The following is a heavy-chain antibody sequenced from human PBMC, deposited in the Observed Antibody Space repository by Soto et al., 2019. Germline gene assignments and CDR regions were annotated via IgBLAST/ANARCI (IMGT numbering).Heavy chain of an antibody. J-gene: IGHJ4*02. Sequence: EVQLVESGGGLVQPGRSLRLSCAASGFTFDDYAMHWVRQAPGKGLEWVSGISWNSGSIGYADSVKGRFAISRDNAKHSLYLQRNSLRAEDTALYYCAKDIGNLGVYWGQGTLVTVSS. D-gene: IGHD3-16*01. CDR2: ISWNSGSI. CDR3: AKDIGNLGVY. CDR1: GFTFDDYA. V-gene: IGHV3-9*01.